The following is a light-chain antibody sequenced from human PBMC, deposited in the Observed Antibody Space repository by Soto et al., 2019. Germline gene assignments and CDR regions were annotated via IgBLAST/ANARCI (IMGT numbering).Light chain of an antibody. J-gene: IGKJ2*01. Sequence: DIQMTPSPSSLFASVGDRVSITSQARQDIYIYLNWFPVKPGRPPKLLTYDASHLDTGVPSRFSGSRSGTDFTLTISSMQPEDVATYFCQQYDNLPYTFGHGTNLEI. CDR2: DAS. V-gene: IGKV1-33*01. CDR1: QDIYIY. CDR3: QQYDNLPYT.